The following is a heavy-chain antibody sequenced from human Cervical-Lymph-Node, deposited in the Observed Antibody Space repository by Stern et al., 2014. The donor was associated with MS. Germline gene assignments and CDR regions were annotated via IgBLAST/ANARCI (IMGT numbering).Heavy chain of an antibody. V-gene: IGHV1-46*01. CDR1: GYTLTNHY. Sequence: QMQLVQSGAAVKKPGTSVKVSCKASGYTLTNHYIHWVRQAPGQGLEWMGIVSPSSGTTAYAQRFQGRVSMTRDTSTSTFYLDLSSLTSDDTAVYFCARDIAAAATGFDYWGQGTLVTVSS. CDR3: ARDIAAAATGFDY. J-gene: IGHJ4*02. CDR2: VSPSSGTT. D-gene: IGHD6-13*01.